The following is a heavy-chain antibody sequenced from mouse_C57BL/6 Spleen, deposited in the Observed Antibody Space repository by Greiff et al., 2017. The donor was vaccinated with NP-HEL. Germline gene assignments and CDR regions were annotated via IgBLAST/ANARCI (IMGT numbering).Heavy chain of an antibody. D-gene: IGHD3-2*02. Sequence: EVQVVESGEGLVKPGGSLKLSCAASGFTFSSYAMSWVRQTPEKRLEWVAYISSGGDYIYYADTVKGRFTISRDNARNTLYLQMSSLKSEDTAMYYCTRDRDSSGYNYAMDYWGQGTSVTVSS. CDR3: TRDRDSSGYNYAMDY. J-gene: IGHJ4*01. CDR1: GFTFSSYA. CDR2: ISSGGDYI. V-gene: IGHV5-9-1*02.